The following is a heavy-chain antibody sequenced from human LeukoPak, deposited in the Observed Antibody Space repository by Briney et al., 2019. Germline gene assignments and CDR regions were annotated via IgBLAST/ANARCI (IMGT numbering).Heavy chain of an antibody. D-gene: IGHD5-12*01. J-gene: IGHJ6*03. Sequence: GGSLRLSCAASGFTFSSCSMTWVRQAPGKGLEWVSVIRGSGDRTYYADSVKGRFTISRDNSKNTLYLQMKSLRAEDTAVYYCAKGGGYEAQYYYYYLDVWGKGTTVTISS. V-gene: IGHV3-23*01. CDR2: IRGSGDRT. CDR1: GFTFSSCS. CDR3: AKGGGYEAQYYYYYLDV.